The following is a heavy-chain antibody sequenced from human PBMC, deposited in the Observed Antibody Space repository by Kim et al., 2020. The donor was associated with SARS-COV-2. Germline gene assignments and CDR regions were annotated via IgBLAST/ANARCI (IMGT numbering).Heavy chain of an antibody. Sequence: SETLSLTCTVSGGSISSYYWSWIRQPPGKGLEWIGYIYYSGSTNYNPSLKSRVTISVDTSKNQFSLKLSSVTAADTAVYYCASQLYSSWEHYFDYWGQGTLVTVSS. D-gene: IGHD6-6*01. CDR3: ASQLYSSWEHYFDY. J-gene: IGHJ4*02. CDR2: IYYSGST. CDR1: GGSISSYY. V-gene: IGHV4-59*13.